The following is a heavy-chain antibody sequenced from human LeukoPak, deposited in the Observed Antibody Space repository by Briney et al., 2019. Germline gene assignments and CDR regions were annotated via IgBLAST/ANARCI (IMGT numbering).Heavy chain of an antibody. CDR2: IYYSGST. D-gene: IGHD3-10*01. Sequence: SETLTLTCTVSGGSISSYYWSWIRQPPGKGLEWIGYIYYSGSTNYNPSLRGRVTISVDTSKNQFSLKLSSVTAANTAVYYCARQFYYGSGTKSAWFDPWGQGTLVTVSS. CDR1: GGSISSYY. CDR3: ARQFYYGSGTKSAWFDP. V-gene: IGHV4-59*08. J-gene: IGHJ5*02.